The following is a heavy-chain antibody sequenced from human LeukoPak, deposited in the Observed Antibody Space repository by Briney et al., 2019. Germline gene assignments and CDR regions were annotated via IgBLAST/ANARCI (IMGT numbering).Heavy chain of an antibody. Sequence: ASVKVSCKASGYTFTSYAMNWVRQAPGQGLEWMGWINTNTGNPTYAQGFTGRFVFSLDTSVSTAYLQISSLEAEDTAVYYCARDLMIYGDYAEGVGFDPWGQGTLVTVSS. J-gene: IGHJ5*02. V-gene: IGHV7-4-1*02. CDR1: GYTFTSYA. CDR3: ARDLMIYGDYAEGVGFDP. CDR2: INTNTGNP. D-gene: IGHD4-17*01.